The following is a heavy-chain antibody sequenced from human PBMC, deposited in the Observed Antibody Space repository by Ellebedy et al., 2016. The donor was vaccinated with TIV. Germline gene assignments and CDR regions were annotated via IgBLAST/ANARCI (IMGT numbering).Heavy chain of an antibody. D-gene: IGHD1-26*01. V-gene: IGHV1-18*01. J-gene: IGHJ4*02. CDR3: ARYAGSYADY. CDR1: GYTLTTYG. CDR2: ISGYTGNT. Sequence: ASVKVSCKASGYTLTTYGIGWVRQAPGQGLEWMGWISGYTGNTNYARKFMGRVLMPTDTSTNTAYMELRTLTTDDTAMFYCARYAGSYADYWGQGTLVTVSS.